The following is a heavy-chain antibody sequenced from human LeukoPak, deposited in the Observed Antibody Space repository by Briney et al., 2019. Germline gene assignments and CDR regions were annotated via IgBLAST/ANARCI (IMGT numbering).Heavy chain of an antibody. CDR1: GGSISSYY. D-gene: IGHD4-23*01. CDR3: ARAPYGGNLYYFDY. CDR2: IYYSGST. V-gene: IGHV4-59*01. J-gene: IGHJ4*02. Sequence: SETLSLTCTVSGGSISSYYWSWIRQPPGKGLEWIGYIYYSGSTNYNPSLKSRVTISVDTFKNQFSLKLSSVTAADTAVYYCARAPYGGNLYYFDYWGQGTLVTVSS.